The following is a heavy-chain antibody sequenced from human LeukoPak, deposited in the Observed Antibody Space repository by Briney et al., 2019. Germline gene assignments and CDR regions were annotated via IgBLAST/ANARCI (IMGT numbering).Heavy chain of an antibody. CDR1: GYSFTSYN. J-gene: IGHJ4*02. CDR2: IKPSGGNT. D-gene: IGHD2-2*01. CDR3: ARFTPRLTREKFDY. Sequence: ASVKVSCKTSGYSFTSYNLHWVRQAPGQRLEWMGIIKPSGGNTNYAQKFQGRVTMTRDTSTSTVYMELSSLKSEDTAVYYCARFTPRLTREKFDYWGLGTLVTVSS. V-gene: IGHV1-46*01.